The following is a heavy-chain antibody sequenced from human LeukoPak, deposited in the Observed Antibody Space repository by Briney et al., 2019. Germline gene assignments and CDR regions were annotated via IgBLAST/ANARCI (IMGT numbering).Heavy chain of an antibody. D-gene: IGHD6-13*01. V-gene: IGHV3-33*08. CDR2: IWYDGSNK. CDR3: ARGSGISYYFDY. Sequence: GGSLRLSCAASGFSFSSYAMSWVRQAPGKGLEWVAVIWYDGSNKYYADSVKGRFTISRDNSKNTLYLQMNSLRAEDTAVYYCARGSGISYYFDYWGQGTLVTVSS. J-gene: IGHJ4*02. CDR1: GFSFSSYA.